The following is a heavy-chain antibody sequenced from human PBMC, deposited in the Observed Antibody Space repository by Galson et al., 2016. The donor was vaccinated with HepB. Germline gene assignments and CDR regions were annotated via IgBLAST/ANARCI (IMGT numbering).Heavy chain of an antibody. Sequence: QSGAEVKKPGESLRISCQGSGYSSDSYWISWVRQMPGKGLEWMGTIDPSDSHTNYTPSFQGHVTISVDKSISTAYLQWSSVKASDTAIYYCARFTRMVRGNLNWLDPWGQGTLVTVSS. CDR2: IDPSDSHT. V-gene: IGHV5-10-1*01. CDR1: GYSSDSYW. D-gene: IGHD3-10*01. CDR3: ARFTRMVRGNLNWLDP. J-gene: IGHJ5*02.